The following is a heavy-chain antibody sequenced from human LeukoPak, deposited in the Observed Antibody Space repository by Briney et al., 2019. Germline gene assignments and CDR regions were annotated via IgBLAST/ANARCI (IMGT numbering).Heavy chain of an antibody. V-gene: IGHV4-34*01. Sequence: ASETLSLTCAVSFGSLSDYNWSWLRQSPEKGLEWIGEITDSATTHYNPSLETRVTISIDTAKRQFSLRLTSLTAADTAVYYCARGLDLDGLDSWGQGTLATVSS. D-gene: IGHD1-1*01. CDR2: ITDSATT. J-gene: IGHJ4*02. CDR1: FGSLSDYN. CDR3: ARGLDLDGLDS.